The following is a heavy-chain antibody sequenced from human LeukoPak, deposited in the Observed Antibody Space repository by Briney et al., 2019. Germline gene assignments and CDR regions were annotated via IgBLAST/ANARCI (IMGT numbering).Heavy chain of an antibody. Sequence: GGSLRLSCTASGFTFSSSAMSWVRQAPGKGLEWVSGITYSGASTYYADSVKGRFTISGDNSKNALYLQMNSLRAEDTAVYYCANRPGDPYYFDYWGQGTLVTVSS. J-gene: IGHJ4*02. CDR1: GFTFSSSA. CDR3: ANRPGDPYYFDY. CDR2: ITYSGAST. D-gene: IGHD7-27*01. V-gene: IGHV3-23*01.